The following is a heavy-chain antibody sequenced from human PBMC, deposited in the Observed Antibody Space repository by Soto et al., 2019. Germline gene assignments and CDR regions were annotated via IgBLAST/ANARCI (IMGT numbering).Heavy chain of an antibody. J-gene: IGHJ4*02. V-gene: IGHV3-23*01. CDR1: GFTFSSYA. CDR2: ISGSGGST. Sequence: QLGGSLRLSCAASGFTFSSYAMSWVRQAPGKGLEWVSAISGSGGSTYYADSVKGRFTISRDNSKNTLYLQMNSLRAEDTAVYYCAKDTPDYYDSSGLGGLFDYWGQGTLVTVSS. D-gene: IGHD3-22*01. CDR3: AKDTPDYYDSSGLGGLFDY.